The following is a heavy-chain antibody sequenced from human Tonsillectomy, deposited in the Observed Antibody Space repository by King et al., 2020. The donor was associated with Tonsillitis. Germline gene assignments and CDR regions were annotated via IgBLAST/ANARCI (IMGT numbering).Heavy chain of an antibody. J-gene: IGHJ6*02. V-gene: IGHV1-69*01. CDR2: IIPIFGTP. Sequence: QLVQSGAEVKKPGSSVKVSCKASGGTFTTYGISWVRQAPGQGLEWMGGIIPIFGTPNYAQKFQGRVTITAAEPTTKAYMELTCLRSEDKAVYYWARARVIARPYYYYGMDVWGQGTAVTVSS. CDR3: ARARVIARPYYYYGMDV. CDR1: GGTFTTYG. D-gene: IGHD6-6*01.